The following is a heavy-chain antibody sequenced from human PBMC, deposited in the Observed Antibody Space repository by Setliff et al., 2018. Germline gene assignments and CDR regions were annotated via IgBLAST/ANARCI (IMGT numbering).Heavy chain of an antibody. CDR2: VYYSGYT. J-gene: IGHJ1*01. CDR1: GGSVSSTSHY. CDR3: GRVDFTMIQGVVGH. Sequence: SETLSLTCTVSGGSVSSTSHYWGWIRQAPGKGMEWIGSVYYSGYTYSKPSLQSRVSMSVDASKNLFSLKLASVTAADTAVYYCGRVDFTMIQGVVGHWGQGTLVTVS. V-gene: IGHV4-39*07. D-gene: IGHD3-10*01.